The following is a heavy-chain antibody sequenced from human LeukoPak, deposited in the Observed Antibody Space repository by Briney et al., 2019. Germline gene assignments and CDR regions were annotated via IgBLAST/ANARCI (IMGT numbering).Heavy chain of an antibody. V-gene: IGHV1-69*13. CDR3: ARGFHYYDSSGYHTFDY. Sequence: ASVKVSCKASGGTFSSYAISWVRQAPGQGLEWMGGIIPIFGTANYAQKFQSRVTITADESTSTAYMELSSLRSEDTAVYYCARGFHYYDSSGYHTFDYWGQGTLVTVSS. J-gene: IGHJ4*02. D-gene: IGHD3-22*01. CDR2: IIPIFGTA. CDR1: GGTFSSYA.